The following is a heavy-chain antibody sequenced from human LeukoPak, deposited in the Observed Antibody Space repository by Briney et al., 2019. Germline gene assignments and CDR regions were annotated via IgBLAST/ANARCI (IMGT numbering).Heavy chain of an antibody. J-gene: IGHJ2*01. CDR2: IYTSGST. Sequence: SETLSLTCTVSGGSISSYYWSWIRQPAGKGLEWIGRIYTSGSTNYNPSLKSRVTMSVDTSKNQFSLKLSSVTAADTAVYYCARDICSSTSCYTDWYFDLWGRGTLVTVSS. CDR3: ARDICSSTSCYTDWYFDL. V-gene: IGHV4-4*07. D-gene: IGHD2-2*02. CDR1: GGSISSYY.